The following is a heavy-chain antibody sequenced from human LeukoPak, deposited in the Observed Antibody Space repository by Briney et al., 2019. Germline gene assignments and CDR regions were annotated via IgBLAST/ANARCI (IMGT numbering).Heavy chain of an antibody. CDR3: ARDLVYGSGSLNV. D-gene: IGHD3-10*01. J-gene: IGHJ6*04. V-gene: IGHV3-74*01. CDR2: INSDGAYR. CDR1: GSNFNYDW. Sequence: PGGSLRLSCAASGSNFNYDWMHWVRQAPGQELVWVSRINSDGAYRDYADSVKGRFTISRDNAKNTLYLQMNSLRAEDTAVYYCARDLVYGSGSLNVWGKGTTVTISS.